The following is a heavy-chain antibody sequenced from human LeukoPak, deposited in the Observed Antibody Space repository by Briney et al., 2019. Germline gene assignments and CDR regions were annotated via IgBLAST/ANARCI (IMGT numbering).Heavy chain of an antibody. CDR2: IIPIFGAA. CDR3: ARGRVLRYFDWLPP. V-gene: IGHV1-69*05. Sequence: GASVKVSCKASGGTFSSYAISWVRQAPGQGLEWMGGIIPIFGAANYAQKFQGRVTITTDESTSTAYMELSSLRSEDTAVYYCARGRVLRYFDWLPPWGQGTLVTVSS. D-gene: IGHD3-9*01. J-gene: IGHJ5*02. CDR1: GGTFSSYA.